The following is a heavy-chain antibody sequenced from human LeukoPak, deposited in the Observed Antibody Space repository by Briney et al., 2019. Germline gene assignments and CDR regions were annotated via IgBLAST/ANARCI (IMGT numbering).Heavy chain of an antibody. CDR3: ASITIFGVGPRSYWYFDL. CDR1: GGTFSSYA. Sequence: SVKVSCKASGGTFSSYAISWVRQAPGQGLEWMGGIIPIFGTANYAQKFQGRVTITTDESTNTAYMELSSLRSEDTAVYYCASITIFGVGPRSYWYFDLWGRGTLVTVSS. V-gene: IGHV1-69*05. J-gene: IGHJ2*01. CDR2: IIPIFGTA. D-gene: IGHD3-3*01.